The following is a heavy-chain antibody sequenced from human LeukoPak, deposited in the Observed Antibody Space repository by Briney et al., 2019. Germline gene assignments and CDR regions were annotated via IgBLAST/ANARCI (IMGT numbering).Heavy chain of an antibody. CDR3: AKGAYFDY. CDR1: GFTFSSYS. CDR2: ISSSGDNT. Sequence: PGGSLRLSCAASGFTFSSYSMNWVRQAPGKGLEWISIISSSGDNTYYADSVKGRFTISRDNSKNTLYLQMNSLRAEDTAVYYCAKGAYFDYWGQGTLVTVSS. V-gene: IGHV3-23*01. J-gene: IGHJ4*02.